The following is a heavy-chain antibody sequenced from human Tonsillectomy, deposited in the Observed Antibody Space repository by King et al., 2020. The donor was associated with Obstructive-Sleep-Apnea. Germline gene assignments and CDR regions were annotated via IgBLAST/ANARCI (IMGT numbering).Heavy chain of an antibody. CDR3: ASDLPGYLEYYFDY. Sequence: VQLVESGGGLVQPGGSLRLSCAASGFTFSSNYMHWVRQAPGKGLVWVSRITSDGSTTTYADSVKGRFTISRDNAENTLYLQMNSLRAEDTAVYYCASDLPGYLEYYFDYWGQGTLVTVSS. D-gene: IGHD3-3*01. CDR1: GFTFSSNY. CDR2: ITSDGSTT. J-gene: IGHJ4*02. V-gene: IGHV3-74*01.